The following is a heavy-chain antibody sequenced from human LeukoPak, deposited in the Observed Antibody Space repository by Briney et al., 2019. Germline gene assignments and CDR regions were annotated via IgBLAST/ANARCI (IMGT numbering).Heavy chain of an antibody. Sequence: PSETLSLTCTVSGGSIGSSTYYWGWIRQPPGKGLEWIGYIYYSGSTYYNPSLKSRVTISVDTSKNQFSLKPSSVTAADTAVYYCARLVRDGYDYYFDYWGQGTLVTVSS. V-gene: IGHV4-39*01. CDR1: GGSIGSSTYY. J-gene: IGHJ4*02. CDR2: IYYSGST. D-gene: IGHD5-24*01. CDR3: ARLVRDGYDYYFDY.